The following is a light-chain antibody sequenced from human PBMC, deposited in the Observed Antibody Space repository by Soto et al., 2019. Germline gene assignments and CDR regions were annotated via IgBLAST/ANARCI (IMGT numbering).Light chain of an antibody. CDR2: EVS. V-gene: IGKV2D-29*02. CDR3: MQSTQLPPT. Sequence: VMTQTRLSLSVYSGQPGSLSCKPSQTLLHITGETFLFWYLQKPGQSPQLLIYEVSTRVSGVPDRFSGSGSGTDFTLEISRVETDDVGIYYCMQSTQLPPTFGQGTGLEI. J-gene: IGKJ5*01. CDR1: QTLLHITGETF.